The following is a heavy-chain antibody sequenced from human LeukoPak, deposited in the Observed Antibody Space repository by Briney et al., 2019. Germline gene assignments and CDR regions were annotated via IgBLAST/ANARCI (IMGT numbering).Heavy chain of an antibody. Sequence: GGSLRLSCAASGFTFSSYAMHWVRQAPGKGPEWVAVISYDGSNKYYADSVKGRFTISRDNSKNTLYLQMNSLRAEDTAVYYCARELFHDYWGQGTLVTVSS. J-gene: IGHJ4*02. CDR3: ARELFHDY. CDR2: ISYDGSNK. V-gene: IGHV3-30-3*01. D-gene: IGHD2/OR15-2a*01. CDR1: GFTFSSYA.